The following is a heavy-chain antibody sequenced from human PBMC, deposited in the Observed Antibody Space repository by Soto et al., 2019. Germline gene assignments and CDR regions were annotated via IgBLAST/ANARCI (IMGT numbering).Heavy chain of an antibody. CDR1: GGSISSGDYY. J-gene: IGHJ4*02. V-gene: IGHV4-30-4*01. Sequence: SETLSLTCTVSGGSISSGDYYWSWIRQPPGKGLEWIGYIYYSGSTYYNPSLKSRVTISVDTSKNQFSLKLSSVTAADTAVYYCARRSSSWSPFDYWGQGTLVTVSS. D-gene: IGHD6-13*01. CDR2: IYYSGST. CDR3: ARRSSSWSPFDY.